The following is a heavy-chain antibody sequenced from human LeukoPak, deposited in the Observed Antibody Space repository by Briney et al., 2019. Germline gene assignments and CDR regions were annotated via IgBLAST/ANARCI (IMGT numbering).Heavy chain of an antibody. CDR2: IYYSGST. D-gene: IGHD4-11*01. J-gene: IGHJ4*02. CDR3: ASAPVTSYSDYDSPAGFDY. V-gene: IGHV4-31*03. Sequence: PSETLSLTCTVSGGSISSGGYYWSWIRQHPGKGLEWIGYIYYSGSTYYNPSLKSRVTISVDTSKNQFSLKLSSVTAADTAVYYCASAPVTSYSDYDSPAGFDYWGQGTLVTVSS. CDR1: GGSISSGGYY.